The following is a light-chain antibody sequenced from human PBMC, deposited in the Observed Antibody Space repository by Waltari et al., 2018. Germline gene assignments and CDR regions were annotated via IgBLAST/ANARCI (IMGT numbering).Light chain of an antibody. Sequence: SYELTQPPSVSVSPGQTARITCSGDALPKQYAYWYQQKPGQAPGLVIYKYSEGPSGIPGRFSGSSSGTTVTLTISGVQAEDEADYYCQSADSSGTYPYVFGTGTKVTVL. CDR1: ALPKQY. J-gene: IGLJ1*01. V-gene: IGLV3-25*03. CDR3: QSADSSGTYPYV. CDR2: KYS.